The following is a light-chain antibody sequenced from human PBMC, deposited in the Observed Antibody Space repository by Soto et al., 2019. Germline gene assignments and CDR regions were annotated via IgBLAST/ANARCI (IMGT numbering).Light chain of an antibody. CDR3: SSYTSSSTPYV. Sequence: QSALTQPASVSGSPVQSITISCTGTSSDVGGYNYVSWYQQHPGKAPKLLIYEVSNRPSGVSNRFSGSKSGNTASLTISGRQAEDEADYYWSSYTSSSTPYVFGTGTKVTVL. J-gene: IGLJ1*01. V-gene: IGLV2-14*01. CDR1: SSDVGGYNY. CDR2: EVS.